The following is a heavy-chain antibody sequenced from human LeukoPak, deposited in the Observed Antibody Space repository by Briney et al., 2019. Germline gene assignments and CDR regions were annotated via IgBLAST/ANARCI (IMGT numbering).Heavy chain of an antibody. CDR1: GFTFNTYD. CDR2: LSGSGDRT. J-gene: IGHJ4*02. V-gene: IGHV3-23*01. CDR3: ARGGTLVRGGDPFDY. D-gene: IGHD3-10*01. Sequence: GGTLRLSCAASGFTFNTYDMSWVRQSPVKGLEWVSGLSGSGDRTYYTDSVKGRFTISRDNSKNTVYLQMNTLRAEDTTLYYCARGGTLVRGGDPFDYWGQGTLVTVSS.